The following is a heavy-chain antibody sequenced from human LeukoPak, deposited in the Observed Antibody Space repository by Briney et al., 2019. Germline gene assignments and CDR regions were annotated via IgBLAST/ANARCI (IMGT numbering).Heavy chain of an antibody. V-gene: IGHV1-2*04. CDR1: GYTFTGYS. CDR2: INPNSGGT. J-gene: IGHJ1*01. Sequence: ASVKVSCKASGYTFTGYSMHWVRQAPGQGLEWMGWINPNSGGTNYAQKFQGWVTMTRDTSISTAYMELRSLRSDDTAVYYCAARQGDYYDTGYFQHWGQGTLVTVSS. D-gene: IGHD3-22*01. CDR3: AARQGDYYDTGYFQH.